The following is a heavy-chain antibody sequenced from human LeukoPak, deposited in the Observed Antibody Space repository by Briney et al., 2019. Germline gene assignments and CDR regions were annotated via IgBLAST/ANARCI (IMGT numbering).Heavy chain of an antibody. D-gene: IGHD6-13*01. CDR2: INSDRSST. J-gene: IGHJ3*02. Sequence: GGSLRLSCAASGFTFSSYWMHWVRQAPGKGLVWVSRINSDRSSTSYADSVKGRFTISRDSAKNSLYLQMNSLRAEDTAVYYCARSESQQLVDIWGQGTMVTVSS. CDR3: ARSESQQLVDI. V-gene: IGHV3-74*01. CDR1: GFTFSSYW.